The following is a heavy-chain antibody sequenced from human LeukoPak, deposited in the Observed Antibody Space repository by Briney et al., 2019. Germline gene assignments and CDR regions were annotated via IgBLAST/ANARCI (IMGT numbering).Heavy chain of an antibody. Sequence: ETLSLTCTVPGGSISSYYWSWIRQPPGKGLEWVANIKQDGSEKYYVDSVKGRFTISRDNAKNSLYLQMNSLRAEDTAVYYCANYYYGSGSQDYWGQGTLVTVSS. D-gene: IGHD3-10*01. CDR3: ANYYYGSGSQDY. V-gene: IGHV3-7*03. J-gene: IGHJ4*02. CDR2: IKQDGSEK. CDR1: GGSISSYY.